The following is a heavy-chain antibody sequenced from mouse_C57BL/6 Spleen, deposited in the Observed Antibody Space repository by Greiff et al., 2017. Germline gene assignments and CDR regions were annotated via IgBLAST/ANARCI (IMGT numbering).Heavy chain of an antibody. Sequence: VQLKESGPELVKPGASVKISCKASGYSFTGYYMNWVKQSPEKSLEWIGEINPSTGGTTYNQKFKAKATLTVDKSSSTAYMQLKSLTSEDSAVYYCARYYDYDRFAYWGQGTLVTVSA. CDR2: INPSTGGT. V-gene: IGHV1-42*01. D-gene: IGHD2-4*01. CDR3: ARYYDYDRFAY. J-gene: IGHJ3*01. CDR1: GYSFTGYY.